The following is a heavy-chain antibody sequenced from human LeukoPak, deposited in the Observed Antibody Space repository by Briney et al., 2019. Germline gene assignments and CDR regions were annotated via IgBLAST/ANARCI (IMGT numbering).Heavy chain of an antibody. J-gene: IGHJ4*02. V-gene: IGHV3-30*03. CDR2: ISYDGSNK. D-gene: IGHD3-9*01. CDR1: GFTFSSYG. Sequence: GRSLRLSCAASGFTFSSYGMHWVRQAPGKGLEWVAVISYDGSNKYYADSVKGRFTISRDNSKNTLYLQMNSLRAEDTAVYYCARGVRYFDWLGYYFDYWGQGTLVTVSS. CDR3: ARGVRYFDWLGYYFDY.